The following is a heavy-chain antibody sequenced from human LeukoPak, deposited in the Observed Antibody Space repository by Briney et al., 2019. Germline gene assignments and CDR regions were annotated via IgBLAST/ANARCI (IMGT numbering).Heavy chain of an antibody. J-gene: IGHJ4*02. D-gene: IGHD6-13*01. CDR3: ARLYSSSLGRVFDY. V-gene: IGHV4-59*01. CDR1: GGSISSYY. CDR2: IYYSGST. Sequence: PSETLSLTCTVSGGSISSYYWSWIRQPAGKGLECIGYIYYSGSTNYNPSLKSRVTISVDTSKNQFSLRLSSVTAADTAVYYCARLYSSSLGRVFDYWGQGTLVTVSS.